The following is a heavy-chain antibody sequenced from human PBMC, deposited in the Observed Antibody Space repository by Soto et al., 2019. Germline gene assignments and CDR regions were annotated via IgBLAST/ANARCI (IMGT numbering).Heavy chain of an antibody. V-gene: IGHV4-39*01. CDR3: ARRGSGSYSDY. CDR1: GGSISSGDYY. D-gene: IGHD3-10*01. Sequence: PSETLSLTCTVSGGSISSGDYYWSWIRQHPGKGLEWIGSIYYSGSTYYNPSLKSRVTISVDTSKNQFSLKLSSVTAADTAVYYCARRGSGSYSDYWGQGTLVTVSS. CDR2: IYYSGST. J-gene: IGHJ4*02.